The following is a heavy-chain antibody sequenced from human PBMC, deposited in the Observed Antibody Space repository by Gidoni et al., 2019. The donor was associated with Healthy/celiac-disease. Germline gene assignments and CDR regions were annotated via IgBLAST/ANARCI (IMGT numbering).Heavy chain of an antibody. CDR3: ARSVLNRARWSGMDV. Sequence: EVQLVASGGGVVRPGGSLRLSCAASGFPFDDYGMSWVRQAPGKGLEWVSGINWNGGSTGYADSVKGRFTISRDNAKNSLYLQMNSLRAEDTALYHCARSVLNRARWSGMDVWGQGTTVTVSS. V-gene: IGHV3-20*01. J-gene: IGHJ6*02. CDR1: GFPFDDYG. D-gene: IGHD2-8*01. CDR2: INWNGGST.